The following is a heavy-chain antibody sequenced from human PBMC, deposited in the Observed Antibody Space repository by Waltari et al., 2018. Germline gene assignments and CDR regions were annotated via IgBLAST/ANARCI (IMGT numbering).Heavy chain of an antibody. Sequence: DVQLAESGGGLVHPGGSLRLSCAASGFTVSIPHRRWVRQSPGKGLEGVSVMYPPGSSYNADAVEGRFSISRDIAQNTVHLQMNNLRLEDTAIYYCARARDEHTAMVFFDLWGQGTVVTVSS. D-gene: IGHD5-18*01. CDR1: GFTVSIPH. CDR3: ARARDEHTAMVFFDL. CDR2: MYPPGSS. V-gene: IGHV3-66*02. J-gene: IGHJ4*02.